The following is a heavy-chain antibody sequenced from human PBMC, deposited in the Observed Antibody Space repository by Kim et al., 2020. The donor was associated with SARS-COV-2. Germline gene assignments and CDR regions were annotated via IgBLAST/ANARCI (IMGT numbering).Heavy chain of an antibody. CDR1: GFTFSSYS. J-gene: IGHJ6*02. CDR2: ISSSSSYI. V-gene: IGHV3-21*01. Sequence: GGSLRLSCAASGFTFSSYSMNWVRQAPGKGLEWVSSISSSSSYIYYADSVKGRFTISRDNAKNSLYLQMNSLRAEDTAVYYCAREGGRAVYYGIDVWGQGTTVTVSS. D-gene: IGHD2-8*01. CDR3: AREGGRAVYYGIDV.